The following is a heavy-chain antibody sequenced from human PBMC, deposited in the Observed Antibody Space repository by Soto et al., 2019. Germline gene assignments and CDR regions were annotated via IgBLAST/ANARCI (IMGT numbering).Heavy chain of an antibody. V-gene: IGHV3-23*01. CDR1: GFTFSTYA. CDR3: AKDQEVLAVFSPLDY. D-gene: IGHD2-15*01. J-gene: IGHJ4*02. Sequence: GSLRLSCAASGFTFSTYAMSWVRQAPGKGLEWVSSISGSGGNTYYADPVKGRFTISRDNSKTTLYLQMNSLRAEDTAVYYCAKDQEVLAVFSPLDYGGQGTLVTVSS. CDR2: ISGSGGNT.